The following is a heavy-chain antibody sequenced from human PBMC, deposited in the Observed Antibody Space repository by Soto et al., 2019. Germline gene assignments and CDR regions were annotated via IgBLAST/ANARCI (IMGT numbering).Heavy chain of an antibody. V-gene: IGHV1-69*12. J-gene: IGHJ4*02. CDR3: ARVGEYSRSSFDY. D-gene: IGHD6-6*01. CDR1: GGTFRSYT. CDR2: IIPMFRAP. Sequence: QVQLVQSGAEVKKPGSSVKVSCKASGGTFRSYTIGWVRQTPGQGLEWMGGIIPMFRAPNYAQKFQGRVTITADESTTTAYMELSSLRSEDTAVYYCARVGEYSRSSFDYWGQGTLVTVSS.